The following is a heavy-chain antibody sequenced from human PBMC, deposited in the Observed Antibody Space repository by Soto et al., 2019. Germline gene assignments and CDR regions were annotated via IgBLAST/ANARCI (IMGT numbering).Heavy chain of an antibody. CDR1: GFTFSSYS. CDR3: AREVTSSGNDY. V-gene: IGHV3-48*01. D-gene: IGHD6-19*01. Sequence: EVQLVESGGGLVQPGGSLRLSCAASGFTFSSYSMNWVRQAPGKWLEWVSYISSSSSTIYYADSVKGRFTISRDNAKNLLDLQMNSLRAEDTAVYYCAREVTSSGNDYWGQGTLVTVSP. J-gene: IGHJ4*02. CDR2: ISSSSSTI.